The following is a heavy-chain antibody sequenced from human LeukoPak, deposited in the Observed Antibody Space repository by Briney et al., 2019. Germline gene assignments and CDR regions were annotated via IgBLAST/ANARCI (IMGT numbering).Heavy chain of an antibody. CDR1: GFTFSSYS. CDR3: ARGWFGESHGMDV. CDR2: ISSSSSYI. Sequence: GGSLRLSCAASGFTFSSYSMNWVRQAPGKGLEWVSSISSSSSYIYYADSVKGRFTISRDNAKNSPYLQMNSLRAEDTAVYYCARGWFGESHGMDVWGQGTTVTVSS. V-gene: IGHV3-21*01. D-gene: IGHD3-10*01. J-gene: IGHJ6*02.